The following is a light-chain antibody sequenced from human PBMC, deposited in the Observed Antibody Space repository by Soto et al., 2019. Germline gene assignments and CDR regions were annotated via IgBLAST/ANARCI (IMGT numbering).Light chain of an antibody. V-gene: IGKV3D-15*01. CDR2: GAS. Sequence: EIVSTQSPGTLSLSPGERATLSCRAIQCVSSSYLAWYQQRPGQARRLLSYGASTRATGIPVRFSGSGSGTEFTLTISGLQSEDFGVYLCQQYNNRPPITFGQGTRLEIK. J-gene: IGKJ5*01. CDR3: QQYNNRPPIT. CDR1: QCVSSSY.